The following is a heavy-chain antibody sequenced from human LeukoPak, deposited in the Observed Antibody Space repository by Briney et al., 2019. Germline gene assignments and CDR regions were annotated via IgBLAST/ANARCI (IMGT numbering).Heavy chain of an antibody. CDR2: ISSNGGST. J-gene: IGHJ6*03. CDR3: ARVARDSSGSYYYYYYYMDV. D-gene: IGHD3-22*01. Sequence: AGSLRLSCAPSGFTFSSDAMHWVRQAPGKGLKYVSAISSNGGSTYYANSVKGRFTISRDNSKNTLYLQMGSLRAEDMAVYYCARVARDSSGSYYYYYYYMDVWGKGTTVTVSS. V-gene: IGHV3-64*01. CDR1: GFTFSSDA.